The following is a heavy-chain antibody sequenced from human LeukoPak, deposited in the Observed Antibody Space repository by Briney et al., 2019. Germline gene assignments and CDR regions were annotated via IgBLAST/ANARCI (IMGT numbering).Heavy chain of an antibody. Sequence: GRPLRLSCAASGFTFRHYAVHWVRQAPGRGLEWVAVLSFDGAHKYYAESVKGRFTISRDNSNNTLFLQMDSLRIEDTALYYCVRARAGGLDYWGQGTLVTVSS. D-gene: IGHD3-16*01. CDR3: VRARAGGLDY. CDR2: LSFDGAHK. J-gene: IGHJ4*02. CDR1: GFTFRHYA. V-gene: IGHV3-30*04.